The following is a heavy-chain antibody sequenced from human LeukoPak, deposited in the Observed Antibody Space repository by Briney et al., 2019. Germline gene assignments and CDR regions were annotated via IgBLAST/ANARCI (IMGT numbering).Heavy chain of an antibody. CDR2: IYPGDSET. CDR1: GYTFTNYW. V-gene: IGHV5-51*01. Sequence: GESLKISCRGSGYTFTNYWIGWVRQMPGKGLEWMGIIYPGDSETRYSPSFQGQVTFSVDKSISTTYLQWSSLKASDTAMYYCARHAPPLPADLPHYSYFFMDVWGNGTTVTVS. D-gene: IGHD2-2*01. J-gene: IGHJ6*03. CDR3: ARHAPPLPADLPHYSYFFMDV.